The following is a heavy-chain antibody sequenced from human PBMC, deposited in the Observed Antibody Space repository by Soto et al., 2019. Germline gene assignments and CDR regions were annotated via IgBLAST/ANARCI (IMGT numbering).Heavy chain of an antibody. J-gene: IGHJ4*02. V-gene: IGHV1-2*02. CDR2: INPDSGAT. CDR3: ARGDYGTGGYPFPYFDY. D-gene: IGHD2-8*02. CDR1: GYSFTGYY. Sequence: HEHLVQSGAEVKRPGASLKVSCKASGYSFTGYYIHWVRQAPGQGLEWMGWINPDSGATNYAQNCRGRVTLTSATAMSTAAMALSSLTSDDTAVYYCARGDYGTGGYPFPYFDYWGQGTLVIVSS.